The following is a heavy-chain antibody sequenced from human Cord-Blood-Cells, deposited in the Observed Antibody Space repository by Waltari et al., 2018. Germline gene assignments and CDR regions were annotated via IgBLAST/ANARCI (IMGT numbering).Heavy chain of an antibody. CDR2: IIPILDTT. V-gene: IGHV1-69*01. J-gene: IGHJ5*02. Sequence: QVQLVQSGAEVKKPGSSVKVSCKASGGTFSSYAISWVRQAPGQGLEWMGGIIPILDTTNDAQEFQGRVTITADEATSTAYMELSSLRSEDTAVYYCARGRSSSYSWFDPWGQGTLVTVSS. CDR3: ARGRSSSYSWFDP. D-gene: IGHD6-6*01. CDR1: GGTFSSYA.